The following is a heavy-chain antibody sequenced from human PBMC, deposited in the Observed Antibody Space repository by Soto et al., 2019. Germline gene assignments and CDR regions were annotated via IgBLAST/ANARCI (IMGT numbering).Heavy chain of an antibody. CDR1: GESFSGHI. CDR2: INHSGSA. D-gene: IGHD3-22*01. V-gene: IGHV4-34*01. CDR3: ARYDSSGYYWPYYYGMDV. J-gene: IGHJ6*02. Sequence: SETLSLTCAVYGESFSGHIWTWIRQTPGKGLQWIGQINHSGSASYNPSLKSRVTISVHTSNSQFSLELSSVTAEDTAVYYCARYDSSGYYWPYYYGMDVWGQGTTVTVSS.